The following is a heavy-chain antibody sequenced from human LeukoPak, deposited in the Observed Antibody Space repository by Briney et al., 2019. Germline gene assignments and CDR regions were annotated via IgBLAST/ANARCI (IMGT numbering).Heavy chain of an antibody. CDR1: GFTSSA. CDR2: ISFDGAYR. V-gene: IGHV3-30*04. J-gene: IGHJ4*02. D-gene: IGHD3-10*01. CDR3: AKDQQGGAGSGRFDY. Sequence: PGGSLRLSCAASGFTSSAIHWVRQSPGKGLEWLAIISFDGAYRYYADSVKGRFTISGDISKNTFYLQMSSLTADDAALYYCAKDQQGGAGSGRFDYWGQGTLVTVSS.